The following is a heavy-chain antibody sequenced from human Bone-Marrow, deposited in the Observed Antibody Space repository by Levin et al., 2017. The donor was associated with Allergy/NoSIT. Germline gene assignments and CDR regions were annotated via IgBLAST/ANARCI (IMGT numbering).Heavy chain of an antibody. CDR1: GGAFRSYA. V-gene: IGHV1-69*13. CDR3: ARAVVGANNGLDV. J-gene: IGHJ6*02. CDR2: IIPLFGTT. Sequence: SVKVSCKASGGAFRSYAISWVRQAPGQGLEWMGGIIPLFGTTNYAQKFQGRVTMTADESTSTAYMELSSLRSEDTAVYYCARAVVGANNGLDVWGQGTTVTVSS. D-gene: IGHD1-26*01.